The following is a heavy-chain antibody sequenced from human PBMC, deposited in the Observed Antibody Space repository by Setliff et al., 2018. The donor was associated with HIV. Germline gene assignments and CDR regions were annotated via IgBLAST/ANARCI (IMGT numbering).Heavy chain of an antibody. CDR2: INSRGSII. Sequence: GGSLRLSCAASGFTFSDYYMSWIRQAPGKGLEWVSYINSRGSIIYYADSVKGRFTISRDNAKNSLYLQMNSLRAEDTAVYYCARVDSGYDLAYYYMDVWGKGTAVTVSS. CDR3: ARVDSGYDLAYYYMDV. D-gene: IGHD5-12*01. J-gene: IGHJ6*03. CDR1: GFTFSDYY. V-gene: IGHV3-11*04.